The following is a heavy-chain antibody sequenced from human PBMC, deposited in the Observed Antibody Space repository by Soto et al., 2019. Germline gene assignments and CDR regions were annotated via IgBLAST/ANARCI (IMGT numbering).Heavy chain of an antibody. D-gene: IGHD6-13*01. V-gene: IGHV3-21*01. CDR3: ARILYSSSSYLLYYFDY. Sequence: EVQLVESGGGLVKPGGSLRLSCAASGFTFSTHSMTWVRQAPGKGLEWVSSISSSSSYIYYADSVKGRFTIPRDNAKNSLYLQLNSRRAEATAVYYCARILYSSSSYLLYYFDYWGQGTLVTVSS. CDR1: GFTFSTHS. J-gene: IGHJ4*02. CDR2: ISSSSSYI.